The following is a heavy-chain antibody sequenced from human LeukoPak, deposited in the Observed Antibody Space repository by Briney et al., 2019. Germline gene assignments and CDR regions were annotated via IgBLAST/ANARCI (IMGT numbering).Heavy chain of an antibody. CDR1: GFTFSNAW. CDR3: TTGIAAAVGFDY. Sequence: GGSLRLSCAASGFTFSNAWMSWVRQAPGKGLEWVGRIKSKTDGGTTDYAAPVNGRFTISRDDSKNTLYLQMNSLKTEDTAVYYCTTGIAAAVGFDYWGQGTLVTVSS. J-gene: IGHJ4*02. V-gene: IGHV3-15*01. D-gene: IGHD6-13*01. CDR2: IKSKTDGGTT.